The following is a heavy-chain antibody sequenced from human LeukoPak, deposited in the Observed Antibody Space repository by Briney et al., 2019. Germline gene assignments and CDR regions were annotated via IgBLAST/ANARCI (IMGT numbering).Heavy chain of an antibody. Sequence: GGSLRLSCAASGFTVSSNYMSWVRQAPGKGLEWVSVIYSGGSTYYADSVKGRFTISRDNSKNTLYLRMNSLRAEDTAVYYCARDPHRSKGGLGELWNWGQGTLVTVSS. CDR3: ARDPHRSKGGLGELWN. J-gene: IGHJ4*02. CDR1: GFTVSSNY. D-gene: IGHD3-10*01. V-gene: IGHV3-53*01. CDR2: IYSGGST.